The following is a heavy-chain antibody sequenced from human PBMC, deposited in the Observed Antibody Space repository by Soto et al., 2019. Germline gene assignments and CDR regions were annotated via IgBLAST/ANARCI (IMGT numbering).Heavy chain of an antibody. D-gene: IGHD1-1*01. CDR2: INPNSGGT. Sequence: ASVKVSCKASGYTFSDYYIHWVRQAPGQGLEWMGWINPNSGGTKYAPKFQGGVTMTRDTSITTAYMELSRLRSGDTAVYYCAKEPATAKPEGVDFWGQGTLVTISS. J-gene: IGHJ4*02. V-gene: IGHV1-2*02. CDR1: GYTFSDYY. CDR3: AKEPATAKPEGVDF.